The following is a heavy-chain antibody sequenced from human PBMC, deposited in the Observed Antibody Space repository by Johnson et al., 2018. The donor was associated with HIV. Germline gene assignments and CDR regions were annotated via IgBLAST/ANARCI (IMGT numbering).Heavy chain of an antibody. J-gene: IGHJ3*02. CDR1: GFTFSSYA. D-gene: IGHD2-2*01. CDR2: ISYDGSNK. Sequence: VQLVESGGGVVQPGRSLRLSCAASGFTFSSYAMHWVRQAPGKGLEWVALISYDGSNKYYADSVNGRFTISRDNSKNTLYLQMNSLRAEDTAVYYCAREVGGDIVVVPAAPGAFDIWGQGTMVTVSS. V-gene: IGHV3-30-3*01. CDR3: AREVGGDIVVVPAAPGAFDI.